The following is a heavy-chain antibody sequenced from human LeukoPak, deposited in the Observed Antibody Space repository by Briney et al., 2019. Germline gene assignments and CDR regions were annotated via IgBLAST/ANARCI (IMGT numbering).Heavy chain of an antibody. CDR2: ISYDGSNK. Sequence: GRSMRLSCEASRFTFSSYGMHWVHQAPGKGLEWVAVISYDGSNKYYADSVKGRFTISRDNSKNTLYLQMNSLRAEDTAVYYCAKDQGAAAGTYYYGMNVWGQGTTVTVSS. V-gene: IGHV3-30*18. J-gene: IGHJ6*02. CDR3: AKDQGAAAGTYYYGMNV. CDR1: RFTFSSYG. D-gene: IGHD6-13*01.